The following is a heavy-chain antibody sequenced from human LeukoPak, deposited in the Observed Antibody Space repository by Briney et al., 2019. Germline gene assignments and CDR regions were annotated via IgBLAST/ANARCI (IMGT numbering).Heavy chain of an antibody. Sequence: ASVKVSCKASGYTFTSYDINWVRQATGQGLEWMGWMNPNSGNTGNAQKFQGRVSITRNTSISTAYMELSSLRSEDTAVYYCARESGSSSWYLMRGWVSDYYYYMDVWGRGTTVTVSS. J-gene: IGHJ6*03. CDR3: ARESGSSSWYLMRGWVSDYYYYMDV. D-gene: IGHD6-13*01. V-gene: IGHV1-8*03. CDR2: MNPNSGNT. CDR1: GYTFTSYD.